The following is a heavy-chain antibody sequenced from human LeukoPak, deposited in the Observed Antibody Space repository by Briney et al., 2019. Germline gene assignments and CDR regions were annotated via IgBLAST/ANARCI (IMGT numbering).Heavy chain of an antibody. CDR2: IYTSGST. D-gene: IGHD3-10*01. V-gene: IGHV4-61*02. CDR3: ASSTGSGSYYPLFDY. Sequence: SQTLSLTCTVSGGSISSGSYSWSRIRQPAGKGLEWIGRIYTSGSTNYNPSLKSRVTISVDTSKNQFSMKLSSVTAADTAVYYCASSTGSGSYYPLFDYWGQGTLVTVSS. CDR1: GGSISSGSYS. J-gene: IGHJ4*02.